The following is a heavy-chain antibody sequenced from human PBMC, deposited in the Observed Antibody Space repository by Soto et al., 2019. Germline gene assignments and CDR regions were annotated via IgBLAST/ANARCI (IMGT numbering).Heavy chain of an antibody. Sequence: PGGSLRLSCAASGFTFSSYAMSWVRQAPGKGLEWVSTINDSGGDTYYADSVKGRFTITRDNSKNTLYLQLNSLRAEDTAVYYCAKGSLYYYDSSRYSNSYWGQGTLVTVSS. V-gene: IGHV3-23*01. J-gene: IGHJ4*02. CDR1: GFTFSSYA. CDR3: AKGSLYYYDSSRYSNSY. D-gene: IGHD3-22*01. CDR2: INDSGGDT.